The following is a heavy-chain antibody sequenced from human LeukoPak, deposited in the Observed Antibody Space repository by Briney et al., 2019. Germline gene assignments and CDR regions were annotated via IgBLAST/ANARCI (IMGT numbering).Heavy chain of an antibody. D-gene: IGHD3-22*01. J-gene: IGHJ4*02. CDR3: ARSFDYHNSAYYLSY. CDR2: DSYSGST. Sequence: SETLSLTCRVSGGSISTTIYYWVWIRQPPGTGLEWIGCDSYSGSTHYNPSLKSRVTISVDTSKNQFSLKLTSVTAADAAVYYCARSFDYHNSAYYLSYWGQGFRVTVSS. V-gene: IGHV4-39*01. CDR1: GGSISTTIYY.